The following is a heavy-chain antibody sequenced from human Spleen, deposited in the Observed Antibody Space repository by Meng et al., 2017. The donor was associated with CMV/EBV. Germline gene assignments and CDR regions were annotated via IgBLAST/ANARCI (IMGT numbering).Heavy chain of an antibody. CDR3: ARDIVVVPAARLYNWFDP. CDR1: FTSYG. CDR2: ISAYNGNT. J-gene: IGHJ5*02. Sequence: FTSYGISCVRQAPGQGLEWMGWISAYNGNTNYAQKLQGRVTMTTDTSTSTAYMELRSLRSDDTAVYYCARDIVVVPAARLYNWFDPWGQGTLVTVSS. V-gene: IGHV1-18*01. D-gene: IGHD2-2*01.